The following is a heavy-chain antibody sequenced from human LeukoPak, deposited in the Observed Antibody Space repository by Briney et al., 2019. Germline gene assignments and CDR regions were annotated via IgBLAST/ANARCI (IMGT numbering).Heavy chain of an antibody. CDR2: ITTYNGKT. D-gene: IGHD1-26*01. V-gene: IGHV1-18*01. J-gene: IGHJ4*02. CDR1: GYTFTRYG. CDR3: AARSGELPYYFDY. Sequence: ASVKVSCKASGYTFTRYGISWMRQAPGQGLEWMGWITTYNGKTSYGQRFQGRVTMTTDTSTSTAYMELRRLRSDDTAVYYCAARSGELPYYFDYWGQGTLVTVSS.